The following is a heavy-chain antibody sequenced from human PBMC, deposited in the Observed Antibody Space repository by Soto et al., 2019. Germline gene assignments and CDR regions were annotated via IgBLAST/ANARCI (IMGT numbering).Heavy chain of an antibody. CDR1: GVSISSTSYN. D-gene: IGHD3-22*01. CDR3: AKSFDPRGYHANCYYRMDV. V-gene: IGHV4-39*07. Sequence: SATLSLTCNVSGVSISSTSYNWGWIRQPAGKGLGWIGTLDYSGTAHYNPSLKSRINISANTSKNQVYLKVTSVTAADTAVYYYAKSFDPRGYHANCYYRMDVSGPTPPVTVSS. J-gene: IGHJ6*02. CDR2: LDYSGTA.